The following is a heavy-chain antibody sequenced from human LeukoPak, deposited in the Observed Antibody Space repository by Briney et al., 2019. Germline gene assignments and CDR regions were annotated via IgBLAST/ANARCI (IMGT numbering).Heavy chain of an antibody. CDR3: AKGGSSFDF. V-gene: IGHV3-23*01. CDR1: GFTFSNYA. J-gene: IGHJ4*02. Sequence: GGSLGLSCAASGFTFSNYAMTWVRQAPGKGLEWVSTIGISGTTTYYADSVKGHFTISRDNSKNTLYLQMNSLRAEDTAVYYCAKGGSSFDFWGQGTLVTVSS. CDR2: IGISGTTT.